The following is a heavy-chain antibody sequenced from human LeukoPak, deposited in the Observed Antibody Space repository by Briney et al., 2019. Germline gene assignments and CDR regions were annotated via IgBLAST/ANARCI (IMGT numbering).Heavy chain of an antibody. V-gene: IGHV3-23*01. Sequence: GGSLRLSCAASGFTFDDYGMSWVRQAPGKGLEWVSAISGSGGSTYYADSVKGRFTISRDNSKNTLYLQMNSLRAEDTAVYYCARVPIYVDTASRQDYAFDIWGQGTMVTVSS. CDR3: ARVPIYVDTASRQDYAFDI. J-gene: IGHJ3*02. CDR2: ISGSGGST. D-gene: IGHD5-18*01. CDR1: GFTFDDYG.